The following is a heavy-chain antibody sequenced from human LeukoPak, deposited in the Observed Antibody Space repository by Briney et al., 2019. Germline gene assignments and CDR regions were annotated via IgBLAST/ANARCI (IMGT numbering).Heavy chain of an antibody. J-gene: IGHJ4*02. Sequence: SVKVSCKASGGTFSSYAISWVRQAPGQGLEWMGGIIPIFGTANYAQKFQGRVTITADESTSTAYMELSSLRSEDTAVYYCTLRFLEWLPIMGNYDYWGQGTLVTVSS. CDR3: TLRFLEWLPIMGNYDY. CDR1: GGTFSSYA. D-gene: IGHD3-3*01. CDR2: IIPIFGTA. V-gene: IGHV1-69*13.